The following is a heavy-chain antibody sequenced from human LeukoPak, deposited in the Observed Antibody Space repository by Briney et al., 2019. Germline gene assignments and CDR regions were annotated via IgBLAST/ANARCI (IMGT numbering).Heavy chain of an antibody. CDR2: IRSSSSYI. CDR3: ASWSGIAAAGQTFYYFDY. CDR1: GFTFSSYS. V-gene: IGHV3-21*01. Sequence: KPGGSLRLSCAASGFTFSSYSMNWVRHAPGKGLEWVSSIRSSSSYIYYADSVKGRFTISRDNAKNSLYLQMNSLRAEDTAVYYCASWSGIAAAGQTFYYFDYWGQGTLVTVSS. D-gene: IGHD6-13*01. J-gene: IGHJ4*02.